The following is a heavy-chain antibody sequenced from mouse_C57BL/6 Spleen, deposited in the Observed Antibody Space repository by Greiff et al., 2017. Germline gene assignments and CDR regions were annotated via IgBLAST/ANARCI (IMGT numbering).Heavy chain of an antibody. D-gene: IGHD2-2*01. J-gene: IGHJ4*01. CDR3: AYGYVGYAMDY. CDR2: ISSGSSTI. CDR1: GFTFSDYG. V-gene: IGHV5-17*01. Sequence: EVQGVESGGGLVKPGGSLKLSCAASGFTFSDYGMHWVRQAPEKGLEWVAYISSGSSTIYYADTVKGRVTISRDNAKNTLFLHMTSLRSEDTAMYYCAYGYVGYAMDYWGQGTSVTVSS.